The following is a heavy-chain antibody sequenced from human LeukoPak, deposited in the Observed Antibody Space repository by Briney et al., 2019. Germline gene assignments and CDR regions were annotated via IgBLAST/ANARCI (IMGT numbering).Heavy chain of an antibody. J-gene: IGHJ6*02. D-gene: IGHD6-19*01. V-gene: IGHV3-48*02. CDR3: ALAVAGTGYYYYYGMDV. CDR2: ISSSSSTI. CDR1: GFTVSSNF. Sequence: GGPLRLSCAVSGFTVSSNFMNWVRQAPGKGLEWVSYISSSSSTIYYADSVKGRFTISRDNAKNSLYLQMNSLRDEDTAVYYCALAVAGTGYYYYYGMDVWGQGTTVAVSS.